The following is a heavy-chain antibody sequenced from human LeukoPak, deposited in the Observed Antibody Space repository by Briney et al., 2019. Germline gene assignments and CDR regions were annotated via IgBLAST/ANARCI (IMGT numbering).Heavy chain of an antibody. J-gene: IGHJ6*02. Sequence: GGSLRLSCAASGFTFSSYAMSWVRQAPGKGLEWISTISGSGEATDYADSLKGRFTISRDNSKSALYLQVISLRAEDTAKYYCAKRASTTNYYFGLDVWGQGTTVAVSS. CDR1: GFTFSSYA. D-gene: IGHD4-11*01. CDR3: AKRASTTNYYFGLDV. CDR2: ISGSGEAT. V-gene: IGHV3-23*01.